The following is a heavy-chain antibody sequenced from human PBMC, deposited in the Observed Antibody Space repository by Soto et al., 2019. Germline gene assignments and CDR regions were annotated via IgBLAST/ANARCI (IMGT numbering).Heavy chain of an antibody. CDR3: ARDSGDSSGYYPDNWFDP. CDR1: GYTFTSYG. J-gene: IGHJ5*02. V-gene: IGHV1-18*01. CDR2: ISAYNGNT. D-gene: IGHD3-22*01. Sequence: ASVKVSCKASGYTFTSYGISWVRQAPGQGLEWMGWISAYNGNTNYAQKLQGRVTMTTDTSTSTAYMELRSLRSDDTAVYYCARDSGDSSGYYPDNWFDPWGQGTLVTSPQ.